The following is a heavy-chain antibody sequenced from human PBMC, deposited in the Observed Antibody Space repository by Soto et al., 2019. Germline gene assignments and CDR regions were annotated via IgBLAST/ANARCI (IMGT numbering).Heavy chain of an antibody. CDR3: ERGFGRFNY. D-gene: IGHD3-10*01. V-gene: IGHV3-48*03. J-gene: IGHJ4*02. CDR1: GFTFNDFE. CDR2: IDGSGATK. Sequence: EVQLLESGGGLVQPGGSLRLSCGVSGFTFNDFEMNWVRQAPGKGPEWLAYIDGSGATKKYADSVRGRITISRDNPNNSLFLQMSSLRAADTAIYYCERGFGRFNYWGQGTLVSVPS.